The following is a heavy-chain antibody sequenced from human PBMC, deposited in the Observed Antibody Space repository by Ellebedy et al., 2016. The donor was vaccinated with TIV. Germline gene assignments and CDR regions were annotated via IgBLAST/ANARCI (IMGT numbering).Heavy chain of an antibody. CDR1: GFTFGDYA. CDR3: AILSGDDGFDI. Sequence: PGGSLRLSCTASGFTFGDYAMSWIRQAPGKGLEWVSSISSSSTYIYYADSLKGRFTLSRDNAKNSLYLQMNSLRAEDTAVYYCAILSGDDGFDIWGQGTMVTVSS. CDR2: ISSSSTYI. D-gene: IGHD1-26*01. V-gene: IGHV3-21*01. J-gene: IGHJ3*02.